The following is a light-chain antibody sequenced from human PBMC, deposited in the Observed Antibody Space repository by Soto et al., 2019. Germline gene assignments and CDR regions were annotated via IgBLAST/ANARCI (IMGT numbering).Light chain of an antibody. CDR3: QQSYSRPYT. CDR2: AAS. Sequence: DIPMTQSPSSLYAAVGDRVTLTCRASQTVKTYLNWYQQKPGKAPKLLIYAASLLQSGVPSRFSGSGSDTDFTLTINRLQPEDLATYDCQQSYSRPYTFGQGAKLEI. CDR1: QTVKTY. V-gene: IGKV1-39*01. J-gene: IGKJ2*01.